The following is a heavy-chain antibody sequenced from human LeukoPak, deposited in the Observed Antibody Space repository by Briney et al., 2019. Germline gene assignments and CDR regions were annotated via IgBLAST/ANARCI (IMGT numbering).Heavy chain of an antibody. CDR3: ASHRDCSGGDCYSGGFDY. D-gene: IGHD2-15*01. J-gene: IGHJ4*02. CDR2: IYYSGST. CDR1: GGSISSYY. Sequence: SETLSLTCTVSGGSISSYYWSWIRQPPGKGLEWIGYIYYSGSTNYNPSLKSRVTISVDTSKNQFSLKLSSVTAADTAVYYCASHRDCSGGDCYSGGFDYWGQGTLVTVSS. V-gene: IGHV4-59*12.